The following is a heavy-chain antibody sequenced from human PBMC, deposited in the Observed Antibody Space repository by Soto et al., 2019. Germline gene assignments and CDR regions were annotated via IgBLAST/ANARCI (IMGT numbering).Heavy chain of an antibody. Sequence: PGGSLRLSGAASGYALRDYSMNWIRQAPGKGLEWISYTGTSRKYTFYADSVRGRFSISRDDARNSVYLQLNSLRDEDTAVYHCVRDRDWAFDIWGQGTMVTVSS. CDR2: TGTSRKYT. J-gene: IGHJ3*02. CDR3: VRDRDWAFDI. D-gene: IGHD3-9*01. CDR1: GYALRDYS. V-gene: IGHV3-11*06.